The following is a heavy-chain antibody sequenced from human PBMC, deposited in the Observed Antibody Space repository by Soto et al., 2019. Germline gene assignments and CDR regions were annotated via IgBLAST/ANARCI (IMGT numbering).Heavy chain of an antibody. CDR3: ARGIGYCSSINCYSSRRLRFDS. J-gene: IGHJ4*02. D-gene: IGHD2-2*01. CDR1: GGSFSGYY. CDR2: VNHSGTT. Sequence: QVQLQQWGAGLLKPSETLSLTCAVYGGSFSGYYWTWIRQSPETGLEWIGEVNHSGTTYYNPSLKTRVTISVHTPKNQFSLKMSSVTAADTAVYYCARGIGYCSSINCYSSRRLRFDSWGQGTLVTVSS. V-gene: IGHV4-34*01.